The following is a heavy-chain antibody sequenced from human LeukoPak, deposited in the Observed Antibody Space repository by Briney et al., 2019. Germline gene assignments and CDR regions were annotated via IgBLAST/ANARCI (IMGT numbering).Heavy chain of an antibody. CDR2: IYTSGST. D-gene: IGHD2-15*01. CDR1: GGSISSYY. V-gene: IGHV4-4*07. CDR3: ARVGYCSGGSCYSVVGAFDI. J-gene: IGHJ3*02. Sequence: SETLSLTCTVSGGSISSYYWSWIRQPAGKGLEWIGRIYTSGSTNYNPSLKSRVTMSVDTSKNQFFLKLSSVTAADTAVYYCARVGYCSGGSCYSVVGAFDIWGQGTMVTVSS.